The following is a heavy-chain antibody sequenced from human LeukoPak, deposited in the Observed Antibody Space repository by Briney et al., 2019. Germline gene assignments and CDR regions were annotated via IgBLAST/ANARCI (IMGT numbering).Heavy chain of an antibody. CDR1: GGSISRYY. D-gene: IGHD5-18*01. Sequence: SETLSLTCTVSGGSISRYYWTWLRQPPGKGLEWIGYTYYSGTTNYNPSLESRVTISGDTSKNQFSLKLSSVTAADTAVYYCARGLYSYGFYYYYYMDVWGKGTTVTVSS. CDR2: TYYSGTT. CDR3: ARGLYSYGFYYYYYMDV. V-gene: IGHV4-59*01. J-gene: IGHJ6*03.